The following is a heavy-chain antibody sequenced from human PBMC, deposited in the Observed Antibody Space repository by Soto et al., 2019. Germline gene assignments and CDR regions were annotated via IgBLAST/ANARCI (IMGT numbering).Heavy chain of an antibody. D-gene: IGHD4-17*01. CDR2: MSGSGGST. V-gene: IGHV3-23*01. CDR1: GFTFSSYA. CDR3: AKDQGPDYGDYGAENYYYYGMDV. Sequence: GGSLRLSCAVSGFTFSSYAMSWVRQAPGKGLEWISGMSGSGGSTFYAESVKGRFTISRDNSKNTLFLQMNSLSAEDRAVYFCAKDQGPDYGDYGAENYYYYGMDVWGQGTTVTVSS. J-gene: IGHJ6*02.